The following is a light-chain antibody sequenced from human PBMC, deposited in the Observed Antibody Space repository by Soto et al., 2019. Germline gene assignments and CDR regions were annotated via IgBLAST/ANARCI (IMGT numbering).Light chain of an antibody. CDR1: QGIGNS. J-gene: IGKJ5*01. Sequence: DIQMTQSPPSLSASVGDRVTITCRASQGIGNSLAWYQQKPGTVPKLLIYSASTLQSGVPSRFSGSGSGTHFTLTISSLQPEDVAAYYCQKYSTVPATFGQGTRLEIK. CDR3: QKYSTVPAT. V-gene: IGKV1-27*01. CDR2: SAS.